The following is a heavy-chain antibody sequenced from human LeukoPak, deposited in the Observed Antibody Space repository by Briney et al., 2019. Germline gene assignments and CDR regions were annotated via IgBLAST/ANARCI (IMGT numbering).Heavy chain of an antibody. V-gene: IGHV1-18*01. D-gene: IGHD6-19*01. Sequence: ASVKVSCKASGGTFTSYGISWVRQAPGQGLEWMGWISAYNSNTNYAQKLQGRVTMTTDTSTSTAYMELRSLRSDDTAVYYCARVAAVAGPYYYYYMDVWGKGTTVTVSS. CDR2: ISAYNSNT. CDR1: GGTFTSYG. CDR3: ARVAAVAGPYYYYYMDV. J-gene: IGHJ6*03.